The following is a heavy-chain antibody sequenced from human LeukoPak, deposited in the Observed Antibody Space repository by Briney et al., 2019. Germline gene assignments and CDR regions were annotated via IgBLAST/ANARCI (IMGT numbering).Heavy chain of an antibody. J-gene: IGHJ3*01. CDR2: IYYSGSA. Sequence: PSETLSLTCNVSGGSISSGGYYWNWIRQHPGKGLEWLGYIYYSGSAYYNPSLRSRVTISLDTSKNQFSLKLTSVTAADTAVYYCARSLTYPDYAFDFWGQGTMVTVSS. D-gene: IGHD2/OR15-2a*01. V-gene: IGHV4-31*03. CDR3: ARSLTYPDYAFDF. CDR1: GGSISSGGYY.